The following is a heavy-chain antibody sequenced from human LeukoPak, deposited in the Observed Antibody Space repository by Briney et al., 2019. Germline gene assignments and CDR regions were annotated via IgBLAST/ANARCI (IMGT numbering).Heavy chain of an antibody. D-gene: IGHD3-16*01. Sequence: PGRSLRLSCAASGFTFSSYGMHWVRQAPGKGLEWVAVISYDGSNKYYADSVKGRFTIPRDNSKNTLYLQMNSLRAEDTAVYYCARDSRGSPAYWGQGTLVTVSS. CDR2: ISYDGSNK. J-gene: IGHJ4*02. V-gene: IGHV3-30*03. CDR3: ARDSRGSPAY. CDR1: GFTFSSYG.